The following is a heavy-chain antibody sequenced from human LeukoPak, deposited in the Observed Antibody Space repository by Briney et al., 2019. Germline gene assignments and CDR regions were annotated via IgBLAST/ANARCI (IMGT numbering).Heavy chain of an antibody. CDR1: GGSISSSSYY. D-gene: IGHD4-17*01. CDR2: IYYSGST. V-gene: IGHV4-39*07. CDR3: ARDLLDYGDYLFDY. J-gene: IGHJ4*02. Sequence: SETLSLTRTVSGGSISSSSYYWGWIRQPPGKGLEWIGSIYYSGSTYYNPSLKSRVTISVDTSKNQFFLKLSSVTAADTAVYYCARDLLDYGDYLFDYWGQGTLVTVSS.